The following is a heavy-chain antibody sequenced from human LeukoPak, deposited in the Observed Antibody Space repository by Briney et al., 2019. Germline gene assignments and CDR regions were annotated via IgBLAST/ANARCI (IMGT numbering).Heavy chain of an antibody. D-gene: IGHD4-17*01. J-gene: IGHJ4*02. CDR2: IYTSGST. CDR3: ARRPLRGPFDY. V-gene: IGHV4-4*07. Sequence: PSETLSLTCTVSGGSISSYYWSWIRQPAGKGLEWIGRIYTSGSTNYNPSLKSRVTISVDTSKNQLSLKLSSVTASDTAVYYCARRPLRGPFDYWGQGTLVTVSS. CDR1: GGSISSYY.